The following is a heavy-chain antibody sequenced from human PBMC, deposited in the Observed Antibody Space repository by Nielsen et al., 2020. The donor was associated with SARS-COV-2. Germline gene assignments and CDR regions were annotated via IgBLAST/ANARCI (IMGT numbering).Heavy chain of an antibody. CDR3: AREQSLCGVDCYSYFDF. J-gene: IGHJ4*02. CDR2: ISTDSGNP. Sequence: ASVKVSCKASGYTFTNYAMNWVRQAPGQGLEWMGWISTDSGNPTYAQGFTGRFVFSLDTSVTTTYLQISNLKAEDTAVYYCAREQSLCGVDCYSYFDFWGQGALVTVSS. CDR1: GYTFTNYA. V-gene: IGHV7-4-1*02. D-gene: IGHD2-21*02.